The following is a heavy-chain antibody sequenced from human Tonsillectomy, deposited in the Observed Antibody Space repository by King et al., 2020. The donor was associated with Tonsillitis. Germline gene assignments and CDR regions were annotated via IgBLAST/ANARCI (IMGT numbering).Heavy chain of an antibody. CDR1: GGSISSYY. D-gene: IGHD5-24*01. CDR2: IYYSGST. Sequence: VQLQESGPGLVKPSETLSLTCTVSGGSISSYYWSWIRQPPGKGLEWIGYIYYSGSTNYNPSLKSRVTISVDTSKNQFSLKLSSVTAADTAVYYCARPEGDGYRWDAFDIWGQGTMVTVSP. CDR3: ARPEGDGYRWDAFDI. J-gene: IGHJ3*02. V-gene: IGHV4-59*08.